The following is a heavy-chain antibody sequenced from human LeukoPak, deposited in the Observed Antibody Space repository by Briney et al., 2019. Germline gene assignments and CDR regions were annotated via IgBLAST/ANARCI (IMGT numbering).Heavy chain of an antibody. D-gene: IGHD3-22*01. Sequence: PGGSLRLSCAASGFTFSSYAMSWVRQAPGKGLEWVSTISGSGGGTYYADSVKGRFTISRDSSKNTVNLQMNSLRAEDTAVYYCAKDQNHYDSSGYFSLFDYWGQGTQVTVSS. CDR1: GFTFSSYA. J-gene: IGHJ4*02. CDR3: AKDQNHYDSSGYFSLFDY. V-gene: IGHV3-23*01. CDR2: ISGSGGGT.